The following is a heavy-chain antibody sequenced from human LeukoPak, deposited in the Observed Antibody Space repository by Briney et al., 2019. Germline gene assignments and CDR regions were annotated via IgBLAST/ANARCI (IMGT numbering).Heavy chain of an antibody. J-gene: IGHJ6*02. CDR3: AKDREYSGSYRPGPTRYYYGMDV. CDR1: GFTFSSYA. CDR2: ISGTGGNT. D-gene: IGHD1-26*01. Sequence: GSLRLSCAASGFTFSSYAMSWVRQAPGEGLEWVSGISGTGGNTYYADSVKGRFTISRDNSKNTLYLQMNSLRAEDTAVFYCAKDREYSGSYRPGPTRYYYGMDVWGQGTTVTVSS. V-gene: IGHV3-23*01.